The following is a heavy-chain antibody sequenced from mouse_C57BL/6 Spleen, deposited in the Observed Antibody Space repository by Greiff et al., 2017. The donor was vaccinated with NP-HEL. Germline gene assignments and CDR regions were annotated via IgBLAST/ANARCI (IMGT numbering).Heavy chain of an antibody. CDR3: AREDTTAPYAMDY. J-gene: IGHJ4*01. Sequence: QVQLQQSGAELVKPGASVKLSCKASGYTFTSYWMHWVKQRPGQGLEWIGMIHPNSGSTNYNEKFKSKATLTVDKSSSTAYMQLSSLTSEDSAVYYCAREDTTAPYAMDYWGQGTSVTVSS. CDR2: IHPNSGST. V-gene: IGHV1-64*01. CDR1: GYTFTSYW. D-gene: IGHD1-2*01.